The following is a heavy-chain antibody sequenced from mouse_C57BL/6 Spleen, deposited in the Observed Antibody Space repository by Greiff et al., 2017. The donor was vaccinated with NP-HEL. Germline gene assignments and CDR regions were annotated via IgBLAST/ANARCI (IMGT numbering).Heavy chain of an antibody. CDR2: ISSGGSYT. J-gene: IGHJ4*01. Sequence: EVQRVESGGDLVKPGGSLKLSCAASGFTFSSYGMSWVRQTPDKRLEWVATISSGGSYTYYPDSVKGRFTISRDNAKNTLYLQMSSLKSEDTAMYYCARHEISNYDYYAMDYWGQGTSVTVSS. CDR1: GFTFSSYG. CDR3: ARHEISNYDYYAMDY. V-gene: IGHV5-6*01. D-gene: IGHD2-5*01.